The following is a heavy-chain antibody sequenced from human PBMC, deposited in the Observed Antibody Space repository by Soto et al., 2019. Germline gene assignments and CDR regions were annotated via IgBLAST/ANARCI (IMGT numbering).Heavy chain of an antibody. CDR1: GYSFTSYR. Sequence: GECLESYCNSSGYSFTSYRIGWVRQMPGKGLEWMGIIYPGDSDTRYSPSFQGQVTISADKSISTAYLQWSSLKASDTAMYYCARLAEGGYCSSTSCSNWFDPWGQGTLVTVSS. J-gene: IGHJ5*02. D-gene: IGHD2-2*01. CDR3: ARLAEGGYCSSTSCSNWFDP. CDR2: IYPGDSDT. V-gene: IGHV5-51*01.